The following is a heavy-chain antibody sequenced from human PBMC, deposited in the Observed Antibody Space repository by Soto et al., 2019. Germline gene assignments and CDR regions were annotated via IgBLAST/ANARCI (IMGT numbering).Heavy chain of an antibody. Sequence: QVQLVQSGAEVKKPGSSVKVSCKASGGTFSSYAISWVRQAPGQGLEWMGGIIPIFGTANYAQKFQGRVTIXXDXSXXTADMELSSLRSEDTAVYYCARDRAAAGWYYGLDVWGQGTTVTVSS. CDR2: IIPIFGTA. D-gene: IGHD6-13*01. CDR1: GGTFSSYA. V-gene: IGHV1-69*12. J-gene: IGHJ6*02. CDR3: ARDRAAAGWYYGLDV.